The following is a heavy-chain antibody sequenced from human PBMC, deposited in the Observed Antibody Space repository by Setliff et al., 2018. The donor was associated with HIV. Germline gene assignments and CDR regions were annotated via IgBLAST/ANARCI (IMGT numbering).Heavy chain of an antibody. Sequence: GGSLRLSCAASGFTFSSYEMNWVRQAPGKGLEWVSYISSSGSTIYYADSVKGRFTISRDNAKNSLYLQMNSLRAEDTAVYYCARDADDYVWGSYRQGIFDYWGQGTLVTVSS. V-gene: IGHV3-48*03. CDR1: GFTFSSYE. CDR3: ARDADDYVWGSYRQGIFDY. J-gene: IGHJ4*02. D-gene: IGHD3-16*02. CDR2: ISSSGSTI.